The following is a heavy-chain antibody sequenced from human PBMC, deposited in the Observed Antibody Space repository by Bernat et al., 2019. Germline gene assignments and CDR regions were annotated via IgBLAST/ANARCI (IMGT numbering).Heavy chain of an antibody. D-gene: IGHD2-21*02. CDR3: AKGFPCSGDCVGVDI. V-gene: IGHV3-23*04. J-gene: IGHJ3*02. CDR1: GFTFSTYA. Sequence: DEQLVEFGGGLVQPGGSLRLSCATSGFTFSTYAMNWVRQAPGTGLEWVSTFTGSYSSTYGDSVKGRFTISRDNSKNTLYLQMSNLRADDTAVYYCAKGFPCSGDCVGVDIWGQGTMVTVSS. CDR2: FTGSYSST.